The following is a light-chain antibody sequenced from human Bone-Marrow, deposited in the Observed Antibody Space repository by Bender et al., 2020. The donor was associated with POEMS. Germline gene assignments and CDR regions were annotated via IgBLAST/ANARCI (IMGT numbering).Light chain of an antibody. J-gene: IGLJ3*02. CDR1: ALPKQY. CDR2: KDT. V-gene: IGLV3-25*02. Sequence: SSELTQPPSVSVSPGQTARITCSGDALPKQYACWYQQRPGQAPFLVIYKDTERPSGVPDRFSGSKSGTSASLAITGLQSDDEAIYFCVAWDASLNGWVFGGGTKLTVL. CDR3: VAWDASLNGWV.